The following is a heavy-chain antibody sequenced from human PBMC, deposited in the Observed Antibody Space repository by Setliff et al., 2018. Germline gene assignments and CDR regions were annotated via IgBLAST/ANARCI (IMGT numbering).Heavy chain of an antibody. J-gene: IGHJ5*02. Sequence: SETLSLTCTVSGDSISSYYWSWIRQPPGKGLGWIGYIYYSGSTNYNPSLKSRVTMSVATFENHFSLKLNSLTAADTAVYYCARVTNWGLDLRFDPWGQGILVTVSS. CDR1: GDSISSYY. D-gene: IGHD7-27*01. V-gene: IGHV4-59*01. CDR2: IYYSGST. CDR3: ARVTNWGLDLRFDP.